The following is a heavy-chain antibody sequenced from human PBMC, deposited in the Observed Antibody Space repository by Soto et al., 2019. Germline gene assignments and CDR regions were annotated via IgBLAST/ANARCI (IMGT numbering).Heavy chain of an antibody. D-gene: IGHD5-18*01. CDR2: IKQDGSEK. CDR1: GFTFSSFW. J-gene: IGHJ6*02. Sequence: GGSLRLSCAVSGFTFSSFWMSWVRQAPGKGLEWVANIKQDGSEKYYVDSVKGRFTISRDNAKNSLYLQMNSLRAEDTALYYRARDLGIQLFLYGVDVWGQGTTVTVSS. V-gene: IGHV3-7*01. CDR3: ARDLGIQLFLYGVDV.